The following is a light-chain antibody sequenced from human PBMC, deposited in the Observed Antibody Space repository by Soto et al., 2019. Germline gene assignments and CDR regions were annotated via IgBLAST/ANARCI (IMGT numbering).Light chain of an antibody. CDR3: EQYGSSPRT. CDR2: GVS. Sequence: ENVLTQSQATLSLSPGERLTLSCRASQSVSSSYLAWYQQKPGQAPRLLIYGVSSRATGIPDRFSGSGSGTDFTLTISRLEPEDFAVYYCEQYGSSPRTFGQGTKVDIK. CDR1: QSVSSSY. V-gene: IGKV3-20*01. J-gene: IGKJ1*01.